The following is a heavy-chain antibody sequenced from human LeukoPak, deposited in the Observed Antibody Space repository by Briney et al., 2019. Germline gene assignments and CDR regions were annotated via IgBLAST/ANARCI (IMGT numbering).Heavy chain of an antibody. Sequence: GASLQISSKASGYGFTSYWIGWVRRMPAKGLEWMGIIDPSDSETRYTPSFQGQVTISVDKSLTPAYLQWNSLKASDTAMYYCARQTAMGRSGDYWGQGTLVTVSS. CDR2: IDPSDSET. CDR3: ARQTAMGRSGDY. D-gene: IGHD7-27*01. CDR1: GYGFTSYW. J-gene: IGHJ4*02. V-gene: IGHV5-51*01.